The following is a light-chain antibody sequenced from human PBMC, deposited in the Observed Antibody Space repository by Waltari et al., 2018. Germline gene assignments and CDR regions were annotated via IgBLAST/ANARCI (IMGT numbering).Light chain of an antibody. J-gene: IGKJ5*01. CDR3: QQRNSYPIT. CDR1: QGISSY. Sequence: IQLTQSLSSLSASVGDRVTITCRASQGISSYLAWYQQKPGKAPKLLIHTASTLQSGVPSRFSGSGSGTEFTLATSSLQPEDFATYYCQQRNSYPITFGQGTRLEIK. V-gene: IGKV1-9*01. CDR2: TAS.